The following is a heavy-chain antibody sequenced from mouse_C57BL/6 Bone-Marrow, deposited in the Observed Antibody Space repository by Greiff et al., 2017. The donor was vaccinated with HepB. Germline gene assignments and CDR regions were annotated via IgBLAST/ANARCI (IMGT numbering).Heavy chain of an antibody. CDR3: ARRGFYYGSSYWYFDV. J-gene: IGHJ1*03. V-gene: IGHV1-4*01. Sequence: VQLQESGAELARPGASVKMSCKASGYTFTSYTMHWVKQRPGQGLEWIGYINPSSGYTKYNQKFKDKATLTADKSSSTAYMQLRSLTSEDSAVYYCARRGFYYGSSYWYFDVWGTGTTVTVSS. CDR1: GYTFTSYT. D-gene: IGHD1-1*01. CDR2: INPSSGYT.